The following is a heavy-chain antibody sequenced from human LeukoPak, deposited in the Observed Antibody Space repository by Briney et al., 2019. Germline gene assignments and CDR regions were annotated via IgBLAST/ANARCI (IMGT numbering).Heavy chain of an antibody. D-gene: IGHD3-9*01. CDR3: VRYDRDGGAFDY. J-gene: IGHJ4*02. Sequence: SETLSLTCKVSSCSISSHYWSWMRQPPGKGLEWIGCIYYSGSTHYNPSLKSRVTISVDTSKNQFSLKLSSVTAADTALYYCVRYDRDGGAFDYWGRGTLVTVSS. V-gene: IGHV4-59*11. CDR2: IYYSGST. CDR1: SCSISSHY.